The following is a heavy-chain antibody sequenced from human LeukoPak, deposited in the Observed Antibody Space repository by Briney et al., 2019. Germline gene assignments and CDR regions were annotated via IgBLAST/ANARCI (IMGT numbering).Heavy chain of an antibody. V-gene: IGHV4-4*02. Sequence: PSGTLSLTCGVSGGSITSTNWWSWVRQPPGKGLEWIGEINHSGSTNYNPSLKSRVTISVDTSKNQFSLKLSSVTAADTAVYYCARAPGGDFWSGYYLDYWGQGTLVTVSS. CDR2: INHSGST. CDR1: GGSITSTNW. D-gene: IGHD3-3*01. CDR3: ARAPGGDFWSGYYLDY. J-gene: IGHJ4*02.